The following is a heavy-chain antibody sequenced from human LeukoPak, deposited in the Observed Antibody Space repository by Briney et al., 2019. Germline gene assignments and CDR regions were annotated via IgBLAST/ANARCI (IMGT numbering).Heavy chain of an antibody. D-gene: IGHD2-2*01. CDR1: GGSISSYY. V-gene: IGHV4-59*01. Sequence: SETLSLTCTVSGGSISSYYWSWIRQPPGKGLEWIGYIYYSGSTNYNPSLKRRVTISVDTSKNQFSLKLSSVTAADTAVYYCARTSRSTPFDYWGQGTLVTVSS. CDR3: ARTSRSTPFDY. J-gene: IGHJ4*02. CDR2: IYYSGST.